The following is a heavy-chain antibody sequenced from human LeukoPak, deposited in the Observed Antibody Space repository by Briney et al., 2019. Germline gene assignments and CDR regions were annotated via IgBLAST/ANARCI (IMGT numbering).Heavy chain of an antibody. CDR1: GGSISSSSYY. D-gene: IGHD4-17*01. J-gene: IGHJ4*02. CDR2: IYYSGST. Sequence: SETLSLTCTVSGGSISSSSYYWGWIRQPPGKGLEWIGSIYYSGSTYYNPSLKSRVTISVDTSKNQFSLKLSSVTAADTAVYYCARLRLDYGDYGSIDYWGQGTLVTVSS. V-gene: IGHV4-39*07. CDR3: ARLRLDYGDYGSIDY.